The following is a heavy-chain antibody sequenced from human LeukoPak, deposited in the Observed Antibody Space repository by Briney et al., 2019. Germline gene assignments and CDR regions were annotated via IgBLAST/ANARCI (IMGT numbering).Heavy chain of an antibody. D-gene: IGHD6-19*01. CDR3: ARGYSSGRCDY. J-gene: IGHJ4*02. CDR1: GGPISTHY. Sequence: PSETLSLTCTVSGGPISTHYWSWLRQPPGKGLEWIGYIDYTGSTNYNPSLKSRLTISVDTPKNQFSLKLTSVTAADTAMYYCARGYSSGRCDYWGQGTLVTVSS. V-gene: IGHV4-59*08. CDR2: IDYTGST.